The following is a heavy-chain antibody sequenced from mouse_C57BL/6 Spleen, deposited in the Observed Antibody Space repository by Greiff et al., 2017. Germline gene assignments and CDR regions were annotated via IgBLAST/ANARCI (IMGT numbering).Heavy chain of an antibody. J-gene: IGHJ4*01. D-gene: IGHD1-1*01. Sequence: VQLQQPGAELARPGASVKMSCKASGYTFTSYTMHWVKQRPGQGLEWIGYINPSSGYTKYNQKFKDKATLTADKSSSTAYMQLSSLTSEDSAVYYCARSDYYGSSYAMDYWGQGTSVTVSS. V-gene: IGHV1-4*01. CDR3: ARSDYYGSSYAMDY. CDR1: GYTFTSYT. CDR2: INPSSGYT.